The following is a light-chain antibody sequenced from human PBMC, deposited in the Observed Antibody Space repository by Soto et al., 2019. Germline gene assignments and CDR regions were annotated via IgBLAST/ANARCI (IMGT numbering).Light chain of an antibody. CDR3: IQTMGSPYT. V-gene: IGKV2D-29*01. Sequence: EIVLTQTPLSLSVVPGQPASISCSSNQSLIFSDVKTFLNWYLQRPGQPPQIRIREVSNRLSGVPDIFSGSGSGTDYKLNISRVGTDNVGVYYWIQTMGSPYTFGQGTKLDIK. CDR2: EVS. J-gene: IGKJ2*01. CDR1: QSLIFSDVKTF.